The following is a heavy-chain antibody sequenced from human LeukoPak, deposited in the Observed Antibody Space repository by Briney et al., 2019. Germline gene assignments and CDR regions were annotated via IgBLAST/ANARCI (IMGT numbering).Heavy chain of an antibody. CDR2: ITVGGGT. J-gene: IGHJ4*02. V-gene: IGHV3-23*01. D-gene: IGHD6-13*01. Sequence: GGSLRLSCAASGFALSSYVMSWVRQAPGKGLEWVSTITVGGGTYYADSVKGRFTISRDNSKNTLFLQMNTLRAEDTALFYCAKSPAAPYYFDYWGQGTLVTVSS. CDR3: AKSPAAPYYFDY. CDR1: GFALSSYV.